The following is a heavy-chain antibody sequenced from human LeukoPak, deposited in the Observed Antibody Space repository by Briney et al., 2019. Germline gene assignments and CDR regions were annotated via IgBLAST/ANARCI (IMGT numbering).Heavy chain of an antibody. J-gene: IGHJ6*03. CDR3: ARGLMTSETSNYYYYYMDV. CDR2: MNPNSGNT. V-gene: IGHV1-8*01. CDR1: GYTFTSYD. Sequence: ASVKVSCKASGYTFTSYDINWVRQATGQGLEWMGWMNPNSGNTGYAQKFQGRVTMTRNTSISTAYMELSSLRSEDTAVYYCARGLMTSETSNYYYYYMDVWGKGTTVTVSS. D-gene: IGHD4-11*01.